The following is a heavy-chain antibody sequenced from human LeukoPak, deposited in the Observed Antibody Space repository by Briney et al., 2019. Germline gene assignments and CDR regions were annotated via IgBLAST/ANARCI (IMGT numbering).Heavy chain of an antibody. CDR1: VFTFSVYA. CDR3: AKDRAGWELLLPNYMDV. CDR2: MSGRGGNT. Sequence: GGSLRLSCAASVFTFSVYAMNGVREAPGGGLECSSAMSGRGGNTYYADSVKGRFTISRDNSKNTLFLQMTSLRAEDTAVYYCAKDRAGWELLLPNYMDVWGKGTTVTVSS. J-gene: IGHJ6*03. V-gene: IGHV3-23*01. D-gene: IGHD1-26*01.